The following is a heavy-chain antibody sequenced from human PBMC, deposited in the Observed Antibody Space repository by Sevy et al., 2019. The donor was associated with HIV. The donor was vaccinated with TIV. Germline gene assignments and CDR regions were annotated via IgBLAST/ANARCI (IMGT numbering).Heavy chain of an antibody. Sequence: GGSLRLSCAASGFTFSDYYMSWIRQAPGKGLEWVSYISSSGSTIDYADSVKGRFTISRDNAKNSLYLQMNSLRAEDTAVYYCARDKVSTERGITDYWGQGTLVTVSS. J-gene: IGHJ4*02. V-gene: IGHV3-11*01. CDR1: GFTFSDYY. CDR3: ARDKVSTERGITDY. CDR2: ISSSGSTI. D-gene: IGHD5-12*01.